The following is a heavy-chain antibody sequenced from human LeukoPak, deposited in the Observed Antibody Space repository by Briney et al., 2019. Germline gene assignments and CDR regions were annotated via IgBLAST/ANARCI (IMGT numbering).Heavy chain of an antibody. CDR3: ARGRYSSGWYTGVNY. J-gene: IGHJ4*02. D-gene: IGHD6-19*01. CDR2: INHSGST. Sequence: PSETLSLTCAVYGGSFSGYYWSWIRQPPAKGLEWIREINHSGSTNYNPSLKSRVTISVDTSKNQFSLKLSSVTAADTAVYYCARGRYSSGWYTGVNYWGQGTLVTVSS. CDR1: GGSFSGYY. V-gene: IGHV4-34*01.